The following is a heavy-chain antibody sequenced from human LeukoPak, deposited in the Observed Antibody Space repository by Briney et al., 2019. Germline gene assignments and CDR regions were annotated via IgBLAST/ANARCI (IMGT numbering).Heavy chain of an antibody. CDR3: AKDRASSWWYFDL. CDR1: GFTFRSYA. J-gene: IGHJ2*01. V-gene: IGHV3-23*01. Sequence: GGSLRLSCAVSGFTFRSYAMNWVRQAPGKGLEWVAAITADGGSTHYTTSVKGRFTISRDNSKNTLYLQMNSLTTEDTAVYYCAKDRASSWWYFDLWGRGTLVTVSS. D-gene: IGHD1-26*01. CDR2: ITADGGST.